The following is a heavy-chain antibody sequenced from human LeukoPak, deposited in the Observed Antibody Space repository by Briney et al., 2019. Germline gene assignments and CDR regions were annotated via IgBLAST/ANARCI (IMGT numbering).Heavy chain of an antibody. V-gene: IGHV1-46*01. CDR1: GYTFTSYY. CDR3: ARRLWAYCGGDCYAQFFDP. CDR2: INPSGGST. Sequence: ASVKVSCKASGYTFTSYYMHWVRQAPGQGLEWMGIINPSGGSTSYAQKFQGRVTITRDTSTSTLYMALNSLRSEDTAVYYCARRLWAYCGGDCYAQFFDPWGQGTLVTVSS. D-gene: IGHD2-21*02. J-gene: IGHJ5*02.